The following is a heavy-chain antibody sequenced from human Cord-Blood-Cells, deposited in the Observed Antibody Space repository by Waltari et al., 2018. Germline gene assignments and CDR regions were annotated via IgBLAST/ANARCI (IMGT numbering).Heavy chain of an antibody. J-gene: IGHJ2*01. CDR1: GDSVSSNSAA. CDR3: ARSAIGGKGPGRYFDL. D-gene: IGHD3-16*01. Sequence: QVQLQQSGPGLVKPSQTLSLPCAISGDSVSSNSAAWTWIRQSPSRGLEWMGRTYYRSKLYNDYAVSVKSRITINPDTSKNQFSLQLNSVTPEDTAVYYCARSAIGGKGPGRYFDLWGRGTLVTVSS. CDR2: TYYRSKLYN. V-gene: IGHV6-1*01.